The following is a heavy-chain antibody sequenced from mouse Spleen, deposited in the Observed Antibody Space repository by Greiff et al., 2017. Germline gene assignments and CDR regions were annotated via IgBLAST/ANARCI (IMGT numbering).Heavy chain of an antibody. Sequence: VQLKESGPGLVKPSQSLSLTCSVTGYSITSGYYWNWIRQFPGNKLEWMGYISYDGSNNYNPSLKNRISITRDTSKNQFFLKLNSVTTEDTATYYCARVYYGFDYWGQGTTLTVSS. J-gene: IGHJ2*01. CDR1: GYSITSGYY. CDR3: ARVYYGFDY. CDR2: ISYDGSN. D-gene: IGHD1-1*01. V-gene: IGHV3-6*01.